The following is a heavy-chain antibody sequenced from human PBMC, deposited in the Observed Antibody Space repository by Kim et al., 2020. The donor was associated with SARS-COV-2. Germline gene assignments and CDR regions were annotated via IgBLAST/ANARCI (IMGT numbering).Heavy chain of an antibody. J-gene: IGHJ6*02. V-gene: IGHV4-39*07. D-gene: IGHD2-2*01. Sequence: LKSRVTISVDTSKNQFSLKLSSVTAADTAVYYCARDQVLPELYYYYGMDVWGQGTTVTVSS. CDR3: ARDQVLPELYYYYGMDV.